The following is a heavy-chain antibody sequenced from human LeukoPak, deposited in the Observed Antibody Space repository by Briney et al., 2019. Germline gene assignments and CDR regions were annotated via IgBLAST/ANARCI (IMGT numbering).Heavy chain of an antibody. CDR2: INHSGSI. J-gene: IGHJ6*04. V-gene: IGHV4-34*01. Sequence: SETLSLTCAVYGGSFSGYYWSWIRQPPGKGLEWIGEINHSGSINYNPSLKSRVTISVDTSKNQFSLKLSSVTAADTAVYYCARGRKRMDVWGKGTTVTVSS. CDR3: ARGRKRMDV. CDR1: GGSFSGYY.